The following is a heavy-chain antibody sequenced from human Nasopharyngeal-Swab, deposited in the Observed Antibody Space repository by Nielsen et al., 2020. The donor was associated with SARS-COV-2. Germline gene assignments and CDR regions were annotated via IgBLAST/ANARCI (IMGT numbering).Heavy chain of an antibody. CDR1: GFTFSSYG. V-gene: IGHV3-30*03. D-gene: IGHD2-15*01. CDR2: ISYDGSNK. CDR3: ARDRSGGGMIVVVVAATPDY. Sequence: GGSLRLSCAASGFTFSSYGMHWVRQAPGKGLEWVAVISYDGSNKYYADSVKGRFTISRDNSKNTLYLQMNSLRAEDTAVYYCARDRSGGGMIVVVVAATPDYWGQGTLVTVSS. J-gene: IGHJ4*02.